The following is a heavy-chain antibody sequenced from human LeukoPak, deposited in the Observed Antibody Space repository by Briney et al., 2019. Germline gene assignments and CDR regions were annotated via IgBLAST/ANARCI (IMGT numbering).Heavy chain of an antibody. CDR1: GYTLTELS. V-gene: IGHV1-24*01. D-gene: IGHD6-13*01. Sequence: ASVKVSCKVSGYTLTELSMHWVRQAPGKGLEWMGGFDPEDGETIYAQKFQGRVTMTEDTSTDTACMELSSLRSEDTAVYYCATVIGYSSSRTFDYWGQGTLVTVSS. CDR3: ATVIGYSSSRTFDY. CDR2: FDPEDGET. J-gene: IGHJ4*02.